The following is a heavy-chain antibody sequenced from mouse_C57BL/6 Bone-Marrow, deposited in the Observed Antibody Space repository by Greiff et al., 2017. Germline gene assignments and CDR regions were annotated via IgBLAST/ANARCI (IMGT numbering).Heavy chain of an antibody. CDR1: GYTFTSYD. CDR2: IDPRDGST. V-gene: IGHV1-85*01. J-gene: IGHJ1*03. CDR3: ARLEFDGSSGDWYFDV. Sequence: VQLQQSGPELVKPGASVKLSCKASGYTFTSYDINWVKQRPGQGLEWIGWIDPRDGSTKYNEKFKGKATLPVDTSSRKAYMELHSLTSEDSAVYFCARLEFDGSSGDWYFDVWGTGTTVTVSS. D-gene: IGHD1-1*01.